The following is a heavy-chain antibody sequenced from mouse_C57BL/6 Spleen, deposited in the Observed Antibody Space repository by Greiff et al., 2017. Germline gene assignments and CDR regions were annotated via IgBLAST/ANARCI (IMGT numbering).Heavy chain of an antibody. V-gene: IGHV1-82*01. CDR1: GYAFSSSW. Sequence: QVQLQQSGPELVKPGASVKISCQASGYAFSSSWMNWVKQRPGKGLEWIGRIYPGDGDTNYNGKFKGKATLTADKSSSTAYMQLSSLTSEDSAVYFCAREGTRYVDVWGTGTTVTVSS. CDR3: AREGTRYVDV. J-gene: IGHJ1*03. CDR2: IYPGDGDT. D-gene: IGHD2-14*01.